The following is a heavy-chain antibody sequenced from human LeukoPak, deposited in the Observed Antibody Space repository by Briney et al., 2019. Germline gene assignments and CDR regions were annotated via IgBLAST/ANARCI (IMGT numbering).Heavy chain of an antibody. J-gene: IGHJ5*02. CDR1: GGSFSGYY. V-gene: IGHV4-34*01. CDR3: ARRVLTPGFTIFGVVTHWFDP. D-gene: IGHD3-3*01. Sequence: SETLSLTCAVYGGSFSGYYWSWIRQPPGKGLEWIGEINHSGSTNYNPSLKSRVTISVDTSKNQFSLKLSSVTAADTAVYYCARRVLTPGFTIFGVVTHWFDPWAREPWSPSPQ. CDR2: INHSGST.